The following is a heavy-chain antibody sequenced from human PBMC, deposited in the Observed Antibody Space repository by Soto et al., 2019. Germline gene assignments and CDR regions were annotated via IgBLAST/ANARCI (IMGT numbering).Heavy chain of an antibody. CDR2: ISSSSSYI. V-gene: IGHV3-21*01. CDR3: AMSYYYGSGSYYENYYYYYGMDV. J-gene: IGHJ6*02. Sequence: EVQLVESGGGLVKPGGSLRLSCAASGFTFSSYSMNWVRQAPGKGLEWVSSISSSSSYIYYADSVKGRFTISRDNAKNSLYVKMNSLRAEDTAVYYCAMSYYYGSGSYYENYYYYYGMDVWGQGTTVTVSS. CDR1: GFTFSSYS. D-gene: IGHD3-10*01.